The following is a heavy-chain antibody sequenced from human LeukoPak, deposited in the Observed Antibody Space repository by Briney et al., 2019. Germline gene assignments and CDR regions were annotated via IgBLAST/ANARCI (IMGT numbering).Heavy chain of an antibody. D-gene: IGHD2/OR15-2a*01. V-gene: IGHV1-2*02. Sequence: GASVKVSRKASGYTFTGYYMHWVRQAPGQGLEWMGWINPNSGGTNYAQKFQGRVTMTRDTSISTAYMELSRLRSDDTAVYYCARPGLSVIRPAFDIWGQGTMVTVSS. CDR3: ARPGLSVIRPAFDI. J-gene: IGHJ3*02. CDR2: INPNSGGT. CDR1: GYTFTGYY.